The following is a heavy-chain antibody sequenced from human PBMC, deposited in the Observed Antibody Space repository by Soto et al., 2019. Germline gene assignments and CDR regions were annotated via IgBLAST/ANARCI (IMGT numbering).Heavy chain of an antibody. CDR1: GGSISSGGYY. CDR3: ARDLRIVGAFDI. J-gene: IGHJ3*02. D-gene: IGHD3-22*01. V-gene: IGHV4-31*03. Sequence: PSETLSLTCTVSGGSISSGGYYWSWIRQHPGKGLEWIGYIYYSGSTYYNPCLKSRVTISVDTSKNQFSLKLSSVTAADTAVYYCARDLRIVGAFDIWGQGTMVTVSS. CDR2: IYYSGST.